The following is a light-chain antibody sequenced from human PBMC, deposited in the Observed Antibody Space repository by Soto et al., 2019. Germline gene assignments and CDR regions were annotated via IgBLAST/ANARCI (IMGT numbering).Light chain of an antibody. J-gene: IGLJ1*01. CDR1: RRDVGAYDY. Sequence: QSVLTQPASGSGAPGQSIAISCPGARRDVGAYDYVSWYQQHPDKAPKLMIYEVSNRPSGVSDRFSGSKSVNTATLTISGLQAEDEAYYYCASYTTTSTRVFGTGTKFTVL. CDR2: EVS. CDR3: ASYTTTSTRV. V-gene: IGLV2-14*03.